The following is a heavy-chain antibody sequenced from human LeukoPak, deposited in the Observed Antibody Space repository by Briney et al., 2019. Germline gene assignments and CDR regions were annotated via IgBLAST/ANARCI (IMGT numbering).Heavy chain of an antibody. Sequence: GGSLRLSCAASGFTFSSYAMSWVRQAPGKGLEWVSAISGSGGSTYYADSVKGRFTISRDNSKNTLYLQMNSLGAEDTAVYYCAKGNYGDAYYYYGMDVWGQGTTVTVSS. D-gene: IGHD4-17*01. V-gene: IGHV3-23*01. CDR2: ISGSGGST. CDR3: AKGNYGDAYYYYGMDV. CDR1: GFTFSSYA. J-gene: IGHJ6*02.